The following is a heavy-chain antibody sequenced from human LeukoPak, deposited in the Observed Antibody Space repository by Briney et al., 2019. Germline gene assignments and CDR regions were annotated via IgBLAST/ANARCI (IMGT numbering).Heavy chain of an antibody. CDR3: AREGTRGYSYGIDY. CDR1: GGTFSSYA. Sequence: GSSVKVSCKASGGTFSSYAISWVRQAPGQGLEWMGGIIPIFGTANYAQKFQGRVTITANESTSTAYMELSSLRSEDTAVYYCAREGTRGYSYGIDYWGQGTLVTVSS. CDR2: IIPIFGTA. D-gene: IGHD5-18*01. J-gene: IGHJ4*02. V-gene: IGHV1-69*01.